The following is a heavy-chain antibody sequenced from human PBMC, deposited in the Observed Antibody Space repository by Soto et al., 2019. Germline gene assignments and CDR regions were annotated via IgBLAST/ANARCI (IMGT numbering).Heavy chain of an antibody. CDR2: IIPILGTA. Sequence: QVQLVQSGAEVQKPGSSVKVSCKASGGTFSSYAISWVRQAPGQGLEWMGGIIPILGTANYGQKFQGRVTVPADESPNSAYMELSSLRSEDTAVYYCARETGSGYSGYGSPFDYWGQGTLVTVSS. J-gene: IGHJ4*02. V-gene: IGHV1-69*01. CDR1: GGTFSSYA. CDR3: ARETGSGYSGYGSPFDY. D-gene: IGHD5-12*01.